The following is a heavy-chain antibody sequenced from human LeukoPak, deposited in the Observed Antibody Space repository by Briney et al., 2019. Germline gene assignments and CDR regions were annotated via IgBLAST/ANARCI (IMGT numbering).Heavy chain of an antibody. CDR1: GGSFSGYY. J-gene: IGHJ5*02. Sequence: SETLSLTCAVYGGSFSGYYWSWIRQPPGKGLEWIGEINHSGSTNYNPSLKSRVTISVDTSKNQFSLKLSSVTVADTAVYYSAPTPTGYKRYNWFEPWGEGTLVTVSS. CDR2: INHSGST. V-gene: IGHV4-34*01. CDR3: APTPTGYKRYNWFEP. D-gene: IGHD1-14*01.